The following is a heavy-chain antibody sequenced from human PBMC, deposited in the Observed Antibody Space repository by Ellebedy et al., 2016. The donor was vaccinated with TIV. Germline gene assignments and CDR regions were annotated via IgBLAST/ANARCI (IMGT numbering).Heavy chain of an antibody. Sequence: GGSLRLSCAASGFSFRSYWMSWVRQAPGKGLEWVANIYQDGSDQYYADSVKGRFTISRDNANKSLFPQMNSLRVDDTAVYYCARRGSYGDYAVQVNSWFDTWGQGTLVSVSS. CDR3: ARRGSYGDYAVQVNSWFDT. V-gene: IGHV3-7*01. J-gene: IGHJ5*02. CDR1: GFSFRSYW. D-gene: IGHD4-17*01. CDR2: IYQDGSDQ.